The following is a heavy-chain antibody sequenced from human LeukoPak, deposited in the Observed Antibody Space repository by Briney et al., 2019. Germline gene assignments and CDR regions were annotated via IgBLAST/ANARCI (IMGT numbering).Heavy chain of an antibody. J-gene: IGHJ4*02. V-gene: IGHV3-21*01. CDR3: ASQLDEGRGNY. CDR1: GFTFSSYS. D-gene: IGHD3-10*01. CDR2: ISSGSSYI. Sequence: GGSLRLSCAASGFTFSSYSMNWVRQAPGKGLEWVSSISSGSSYIYYADSVKGRFTISRDNAKNSLYLQMNSLRAEDTAVYYCASQLDEGRGNYWGQGTLVTVSS.